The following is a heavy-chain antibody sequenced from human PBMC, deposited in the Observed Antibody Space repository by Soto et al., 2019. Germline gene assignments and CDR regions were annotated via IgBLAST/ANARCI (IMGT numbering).Heavy chain of an antibody. CDR2: ISGSDDST. CDR3: ARDPQPRCGGDCSASNWFDP. J-gene: IGHJ5*02. CDR1: GFTFSSYA. Sequence: PGGSLRLSCAASGFTFSSYAMSWVRQAPGKGLEWVSVISGSDDSTYYADSVKGRFTISRDNSKNTLYLQMNSLRAEDTAVYYCARDPQPRCGGDCSASNWFDPWGQGTRVTVSS. D-gene: IGHD2-21*02. V-gene: IGHV3-23*01.